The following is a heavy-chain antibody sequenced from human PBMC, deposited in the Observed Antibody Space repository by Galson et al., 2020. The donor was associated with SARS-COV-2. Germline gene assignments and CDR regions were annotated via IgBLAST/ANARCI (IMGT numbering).Heavy chain of an antibody. Sequence: GGSLRLSCAASGFTFSGSSMHWVRQASGKWLEWVGRIKSKTDGGTTDYAAPVKGRFTISRDDSKNTLYLQMNSLKTEDTAVYYCTTDLSWTTIFGVKPRLFDYWGQGTLVTVSS. CDR2: IKSKTDGGTT. CDR3: TTDLSWTTIFGVKPRLFDY. CDR1: GFTFSGSS. D-gene: IGHD3-3*01. J-gene: IGHJ4*02. V-gene: IGHV3-15*01.